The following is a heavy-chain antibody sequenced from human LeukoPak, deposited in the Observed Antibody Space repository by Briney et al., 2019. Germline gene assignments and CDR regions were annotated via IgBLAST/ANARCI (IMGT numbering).Heavy chain of an antibody. J-gene: IGHJ4*02. CDR1: GGSISSSSYY. V-gene: IGHV4-39*07. Sequence: SETLSLTCTVSGGSISSSSYYWGWIRQPPGKGLEWIGRIYASGSTSYNPSLKSRVTISVDTSKNQFSLKLSSVTAADTAVYYCARDDWDRTYYFDYWGQGTLVTVSS. D-gene: IGHD2-21*01. CDR2: IYASGST. CDR3: ARDDWDRTYYFDY.